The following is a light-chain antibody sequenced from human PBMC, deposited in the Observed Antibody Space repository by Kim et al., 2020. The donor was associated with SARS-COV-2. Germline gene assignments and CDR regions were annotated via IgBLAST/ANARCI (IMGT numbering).Light chain of an antibody. J-gene: IGLJ3*02. CDR2: DVS. Sequence: QSALTQPASVSGSPGQSITISCTGTSSYVGGYNYVSWYQQHPGKAPKLMIYDVSNRPSGVSNRFSGSKSGNTASLTISGLQAEDEADYYCSSYTSSSTPWVFGGGTQLTVL. V-gene: IGLV2-14*03. CDR3: SSYTSSSTPWV. CDR1: SSYVGGYNY.